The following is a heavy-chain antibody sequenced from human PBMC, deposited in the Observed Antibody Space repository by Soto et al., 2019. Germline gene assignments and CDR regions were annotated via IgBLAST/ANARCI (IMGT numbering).Heavy chain of an antibody. CDR3: VRVFDTYYFDL. J-gene: IGHJ4*02. D-gene: IGHD3-9*01. CDR2: IYSGGST. V-gene: IGHV3-66*01. Sequence: PGGSLRLSCAASGVTVSSNYMSWVRQAPGKGLEWVSVIYSGGSTYYADSVKGRFTISRDNSKKTLYLQMNSLRAEDTAVYYCVRVFDTYYFDLWGQGNMVTVSS. CDR1: GVTVSSNY.